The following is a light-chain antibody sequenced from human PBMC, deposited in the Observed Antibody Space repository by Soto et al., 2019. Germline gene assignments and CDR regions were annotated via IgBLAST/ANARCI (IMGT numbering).Light chain of an antibody. V-gene: IGKV3-11*01. J-gene: IGKJ5*01. CDR2: DAS. CDR3: QQRSNWPKIT. Sequence: EIVLTQSPATLSLSPGERATLSCRASQSVSSYLAWYQQTPGQAPRLXXYDASNRANGIPARFSGSGSGTDLTLTISSLEPEDFAVYGCQQRSNWPKITFGQGTRLEIK. CDR1: QSVSSY.